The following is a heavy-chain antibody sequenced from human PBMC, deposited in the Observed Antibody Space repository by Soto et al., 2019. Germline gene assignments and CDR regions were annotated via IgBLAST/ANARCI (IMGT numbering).Heavy chain of an antibody. Sequence: QVQLQQWGAGLLKPSETLSLNCAVTGGSLSGYYWSWIRQPPGKGLEWIGEVKDGGHTNYSPSLRGXDTXSXAPSTNQFSLRLNSVTAADTGVYYCARGQEGVVATHWDQGSLVTVSS. D-gene: IGHD5-12*01. CDR3: ARGQEGVVATH. V-gene: IGHV4-34*01. CDR1: GGSLSGYY. J-gene: IGHJ4*02. CDR2: VKDGGHT.